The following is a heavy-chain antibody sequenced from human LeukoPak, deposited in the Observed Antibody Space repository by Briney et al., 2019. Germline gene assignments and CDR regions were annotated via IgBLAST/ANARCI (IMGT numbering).Heavy chain of an antibody. D-gene: IGHD3-22*01. CDR1: GFTFSSYA. J-gene: IGHJ5*02. CDR3: ARDLYYDGNNWFDP. Sequence: GGSLRLSCAASGFTFSSYAMSWVRQAPGKGLEWVANIKQDGSEKYYVDSVKGRFTISRDNAKNSLYLQMNSLRAEDTAVYYCARDLYYDGNNWFDPWGQGTLVTVSS. CDR2: IKQDGSEK. V-gene: IGHV3-7*01.